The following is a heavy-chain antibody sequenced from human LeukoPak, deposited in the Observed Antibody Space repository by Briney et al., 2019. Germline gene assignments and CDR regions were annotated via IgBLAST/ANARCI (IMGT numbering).Heavy chain of an antibody. V-gene: IGHV4-30-2*01. Sequence: SQTLSLTCAVSGGSISSGGYSWSWIRQPPGKGLEWIGYIYHSGSTYYNPSFKSRVTISVDRSKNQFSLKLSSVTAADTAVYYCVRDRGTYLYDDSGYFHDYWGQGTLVTVSS. CDR2: IYHSGST. CDR1: GGSISSGGYS. CDR3: VRDRGTYLYDDSGYFHDY. D-gene: IGHD3-22*01. J-gene: IGHJ4*02.